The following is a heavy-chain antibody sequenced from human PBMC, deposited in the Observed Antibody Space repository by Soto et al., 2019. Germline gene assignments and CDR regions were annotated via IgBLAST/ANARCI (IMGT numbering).Heavy chain of an antibody. CDR1: GGTFSSYA. CDR3: ARDTDMGFYYYYGMDV. J-gene: IGHJ6*02. CDR2: IIPIFGTA. D-gene: IGHD5-18*01. Sequence: SVKVSCKASGGTFSSYAISWVRQAPGQGLEWMGGIIPIFGTANYAQKFQGRVTITADESTSTAYMELSSLRSEDTAVYYCARDTDMGFYYYYGMDVWGQGTTVTVSS. V-gene: IGHV1-69*13.